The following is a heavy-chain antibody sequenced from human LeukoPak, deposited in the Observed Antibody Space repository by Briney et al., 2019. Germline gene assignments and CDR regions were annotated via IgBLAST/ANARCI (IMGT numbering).Heavy chain of an antibody. CDR1: GFTFSSYE. CDR3: AKEGGHYYDSSPGEFDY. V-gene: IGHV3-30*02. J-gene: IGHJ4*02. Sequence: GGSLRLSCAASGFTFSSYEMNWVRQAPGKGLEWVAFIRYDGSNKYYADSVKGRFTISRDNSKNTLYLQMNSLRAEDTAVYYCAKEGGHYYDSSPGEFDYWGQGTLVTVSS. D-gene: IGHD3-22*01. CDR2: IRYDGSNK.